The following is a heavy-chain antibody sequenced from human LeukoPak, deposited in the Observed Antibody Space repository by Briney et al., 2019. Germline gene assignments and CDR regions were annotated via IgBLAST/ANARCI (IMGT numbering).Heavy chain of an antibody. D-gene: IGHD2-2*01. J-gene: IGHJ4*02. CDR3: ARLMLGYCSSTSCSADYPFDY. CDR1: GGSISSSSYY. V-gene: IGHV4-39*01. CDR2: IYFSGST. Sequence: SETLSLTCTVSGGSISSSSYYWGWIRQPPGKGLGWVGSIYFSGSTYYNPSLKSRVTISVDTSKNQFSLKLSSVTAADTAVYYCARLMLGYCSSTSCSADYPFDYWGQGTLVTVSS.